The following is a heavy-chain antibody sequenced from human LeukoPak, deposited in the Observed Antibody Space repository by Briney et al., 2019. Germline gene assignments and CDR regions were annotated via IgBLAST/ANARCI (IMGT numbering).Heavy chain of an antibody. CDR2: ISTYNSNT. V-gene: IGHV1-18*01. CDR1: GYTFTSNA. CDR3: ARDSLTILGVAPVH. D-gene: IGHD3-3*01. J-gene: IGHJ4*02. Sequence: GASVKVSCKGSGYTFTSNAISWVRQAPGQGLEWVGWISTYNSNTNYAQKFQGRVTMTTDTSTSTAYMELSSLRSDDTAVYYCARDSLTILGVAPVHWGQGTLVTVSS.